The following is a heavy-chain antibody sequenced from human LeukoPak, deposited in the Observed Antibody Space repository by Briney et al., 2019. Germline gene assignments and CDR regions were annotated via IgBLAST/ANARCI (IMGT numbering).Heavy chain of an antibody. Sequence: GGSLRLSCAASGFTFSSYWMSWVRQAPGKGLEWVANIKQDGSEKYYVDSVKGRFTISRDNSKNTLYLQMNSLRAEDTAVYYCAKDSPTSGSHRGYWGQGTLVTVSS. J-gene: IGHJ4*02. CDR1: GFTFSSYW. CDR3: AKDSPTSGSHRGY. CDR2: IKQDGSEK. D-gene: IGHD1-26*01. V-gene: IGHV3-7*03.